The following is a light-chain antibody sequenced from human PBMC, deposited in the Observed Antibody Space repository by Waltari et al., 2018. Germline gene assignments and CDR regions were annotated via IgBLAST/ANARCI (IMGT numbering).Light chain of an antibody. CDR2: KVN. CDR3: SSYTRRSYWV. Sequence: QSALTQPASVSGSPGQSITIPCTGTSCDVGFYYFVSWFQQHPGKAPKVMIYKVNNRPSGVSNRFSGSKSANTASLTISGLQAEDEADYYCSSYTRRSYWVFGGGTQLTVL. V-gene: IGLV2-14*01. J-gene: IGLJ3*02. CDR1: SCDVGFYYF.